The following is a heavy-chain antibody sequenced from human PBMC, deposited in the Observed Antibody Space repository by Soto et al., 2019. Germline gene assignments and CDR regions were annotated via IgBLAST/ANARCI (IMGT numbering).Heavy chain of an antibody. CDR1: GFTFSSYG. D-gene: IGHD6-13*01. J-gene: IGHJ4*02. CDR3: AKSYSSSWGFDY. V-gene: IGHV3-23*01. CDR2: ISGSGGST. Sequence: GGSLRLSCAASGFTFSSYGMSWVRQAPGKGLDWVSTISGSGGSTYYADSVKGRFTISRDNSKNTLYLQMNSLGAEDTAIYYCAKSYSSSWGFDYWSQGTLVTVSS.